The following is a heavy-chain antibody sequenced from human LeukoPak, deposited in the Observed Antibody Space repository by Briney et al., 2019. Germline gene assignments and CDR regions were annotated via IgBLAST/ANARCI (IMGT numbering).Heavy chain of an antibody. CDR3: ARGRYSSGWYCIDY. CDR2: INAGNGNT. J-gene: IGHJ4*02. Sequence: RASVKVSRKASGYTFTSYAMHWVRQAPGQRLEWMGWINAGNGNTKYSQKFQGRVTITRDTSASTAYMELSSLRSEDTAVYYCARGRYSSGWYCIDYWGQGTLVTVSS. CDR1: GYTFTSYA. D-gene: IGHD6-19*01. V-gene: IGHV1-3*01.